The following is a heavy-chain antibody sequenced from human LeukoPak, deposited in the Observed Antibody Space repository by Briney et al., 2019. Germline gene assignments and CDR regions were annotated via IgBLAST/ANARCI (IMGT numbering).Heavy chain of an antibody. CDR2: IYYSGST. CDR1: GGSLSSYH. J-gene: IGHJ4*02. CDR3: ARDSIAADRRYFDY. V-gene: IGHV4-59*01. D-gene: IGHD6-13*01. Sequence: SETLSLTCTVSGGSLSSYHWSWIRQPPGKGLEWIGYIYYSGSTNYTPSLKSRVTISVDTSKNQFSLNLSSVTAADPAVYYCARDSIAADRRYFDYWGQGTLVTVSS.